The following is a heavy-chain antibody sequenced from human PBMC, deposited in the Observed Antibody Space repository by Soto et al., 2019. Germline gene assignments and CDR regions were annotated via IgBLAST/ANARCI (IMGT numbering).Heavy chain of an antibody. Sequence: PGGSLRLSCAASGFTFSSYAMHWVRQAPGKGLEWVAVISYDGSNKYYADSVKGRFTISRDNSKNTLYLQMNSLRAEDTAVYYCVEVPGDYWGQGTLVTVSS. CDR2: ISYDGSNK. CDR3: VEVPGDY. CDR1: GFTFSSYA. J-gene: IGHJ4*02. V-gene: IGHV3-30-3*01. D-gene: IGHD1-1*01.